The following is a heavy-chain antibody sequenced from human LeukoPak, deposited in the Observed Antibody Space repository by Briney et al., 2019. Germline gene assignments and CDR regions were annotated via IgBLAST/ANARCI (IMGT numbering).Heavy chain of an antibody. J-gene: IGHJ4*02. CDR1: GFVFSIYT. V-gene: IGHV3-64*04. CDR3: ARDNNWTPDY. D-gene: IGHD3/OR15-3a*01. Sequence: GGSLRLSCSASGFVFSIYTMYWVRQAPGKGPEYVSTISGSGNGGSIYYADSVKGRFTISRDDSKSIVYLQMNSLRAEDTAVYYCARDNNWTPDYWGQGTLVTVSS. CDR2: ISGSGNGGSI.